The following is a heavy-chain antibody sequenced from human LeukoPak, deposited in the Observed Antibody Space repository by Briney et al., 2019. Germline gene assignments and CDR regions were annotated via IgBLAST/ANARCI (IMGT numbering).Heavy chain of an antibody. V-gene: IGHV3-30*02. CDR2: IRYDGSIK. J-gene: IGHJ4*02. D-gene: IGHD2-8*02. Sequence: GGSLRLSCAASGFTFSSYGMHWVRQAPGKGLEWEAFIRYDGSIKYYADSVKGRFTISRDNSKNTLYLQMNSLRDEDTAVYYCATYRQVLLPFESWGQGTLVTVSS. CDR1: GFTFSSYG. CDR3: ATYRQVLLPFES.